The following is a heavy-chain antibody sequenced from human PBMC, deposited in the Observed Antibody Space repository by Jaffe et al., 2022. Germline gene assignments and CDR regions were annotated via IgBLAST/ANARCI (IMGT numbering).Heavy chain of an antibody. CDR2: IYYSGST. V-gene: IGHV4-59*01. CDR1: GGSISSYY. J-gene: IGHJ6*03. Sequence: QVQLQESGPGLVKPSETLSLTCTVSGGSISSYYWSWIRQPPGKGLEWIGYIYYSGSTNYNPSLKSRVTISVDTSKNQFSLKLSSVTAADTAVYYCARGYDSSGYYYYYMDVWGKGTTVTVSS. CDR3: ARGYDSSGYYYYYMDV. D-gene: IGHD3-22*01.